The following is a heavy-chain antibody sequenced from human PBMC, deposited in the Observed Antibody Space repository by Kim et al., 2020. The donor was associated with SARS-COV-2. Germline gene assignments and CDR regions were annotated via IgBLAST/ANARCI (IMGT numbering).Heavy chain of an antibody. J-gene: IGHJ6*02. CDR3: AREYCSSTSCHRYYYYGMDV. V-gene: IGHV1-3*01. Sequence: ASVKVSCKASGYTFTSYAMHWVRQAPGQRLEWMGWINAGNGNTKYSQKFQGRVTITRDTSASTAYMELSSLRSEDTAVYYCAREYCSSTSCHRYYYYGMDVWGQGTTVTVSS. D-gene: IGHD2-2*01. CDR1: GYTFTSYA. CDR2: INAGNGNT.